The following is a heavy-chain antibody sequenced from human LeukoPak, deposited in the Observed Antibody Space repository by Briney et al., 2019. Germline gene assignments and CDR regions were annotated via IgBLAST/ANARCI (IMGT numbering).Heavy chain of an antibody. Sequence: SETLSLTCTVSGGSISSYYWSWIRQPAGKGLEWIGRICTSGSTNYNPSLKSRVTMSVDTSKNQFSLKLGSVTAADTAVYYCARDSARRGIAVAASWAHWFDPWGQGTLVTVSS. V-gene: IGHV4-4*07. CDR1: GGSISSYY. J-gene: IGHJ5*02. D-gene: IGHD6-19*01. CDR3: ARDSARRGIAVAASWAHWFDP. CDR2: ICTSGST.